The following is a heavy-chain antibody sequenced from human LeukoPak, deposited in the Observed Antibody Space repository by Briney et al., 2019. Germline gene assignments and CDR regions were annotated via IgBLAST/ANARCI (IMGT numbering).Heavy chain of an antibody. CDR3: ARVVPAAIGYYQH. V-gene: IGHV4-39*01. D-gene: IGHD2-2*01. CDR1: GGSITSSSYY. CDR2: IYYSGST. Sequence: KPSETLSLTCTVSGGSITSSSYYWGWIRQPPGKGLEWIGSIYYSGSTYYNPSLKGRVTISVDTSKNQFSLKLSSVTAADTAVYYCARVVPAAIGYYQHWGQGTLVTVSS. J-gene: IGHJ1*01.